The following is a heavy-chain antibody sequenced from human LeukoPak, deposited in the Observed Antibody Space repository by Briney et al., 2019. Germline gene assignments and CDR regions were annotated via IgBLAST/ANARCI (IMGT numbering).Heavy chain of an antibody. D-gene: IGHD1-1*01. V-gene: IGHV1-8*01. CDR3: ASNPPNTGDFYY. Sequence: ASVKVSCKTSGYTFTNLDINWLRQAPGQALEWMGWMSPNSGDTGYAQKFQGRVGMTRDTSISTAYMELSSLRSEDTAVYYCASNPPNTGDFYYWGLGSLVTVSS. CDR1: GYTFTNLD. J-gene: IGHJ4*02. CDR2: MSPNSGDT.